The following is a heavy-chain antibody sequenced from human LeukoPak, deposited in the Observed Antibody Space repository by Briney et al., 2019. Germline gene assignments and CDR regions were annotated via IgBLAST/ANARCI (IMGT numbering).Heavy chain of an antibody. CDR1: GYTFTGYY. J-gene: IGHJ4*02. D-gene: IGHD3-10*01. Sequence: ASVKVSCKASGYTFTGYYMHWVRQAPGQGLEWMGWINPNSGGTNYAQKFQGRVTMTRDTSISTAYMELSRLRSDDTAVYYCARAQYYYGSGSFGLDDYWGQGTLVTVSS. V-gene: IGHV1-2*02. CDR3: ARAQYYYGSGSFGLDDY. CDR2: INPNSGGT.